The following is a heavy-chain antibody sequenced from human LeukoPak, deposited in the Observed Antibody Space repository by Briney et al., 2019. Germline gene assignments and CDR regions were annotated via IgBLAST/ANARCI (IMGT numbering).Heavy chain of an antibody. CDR1: GFTFSSYA. D-gene: IGHD6-19*01. V-gene: IGHV3-23*01. CDR3: AKDDHGGSGWRDYFDY. J-gene: IGHJ4*02. CDR2: ISGSGGGT. Sequence: GGSLRLSCAASGFTFSSYALNWVRQAPGKGLEWVSAISGSGGGTYYAASVKGRFTISRDNSKNTLYLQMNSLRAEDTAVYYCAKDDHGGSGWRDYFDYWAQGTLVTVSS.